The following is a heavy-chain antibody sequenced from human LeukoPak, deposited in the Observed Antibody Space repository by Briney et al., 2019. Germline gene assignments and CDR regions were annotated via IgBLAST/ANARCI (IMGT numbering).Heavy chain of an antibody. D-gene: IGHD4-17*01. J-gene: IGHJ4*02. CDR1: GFTVSTNY. CDR3: ARVVTTVDY. V-gene: IGHV3-66*01. Sequence: PGGSLRLSCAASGFTVSTNYMSWVRQAPGKGLEWVSTIYTGGNRFYADSVKGRFTISRDNAKNTLYPQMNSLRAEDTAVYYCARVVTTVDYWGQGTLVTVSS. CDR2: IYTGGNR.